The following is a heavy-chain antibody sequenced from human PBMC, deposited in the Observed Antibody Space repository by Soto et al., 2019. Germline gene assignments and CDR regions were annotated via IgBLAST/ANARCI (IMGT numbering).Heavy chain of an antibody. CDR3: AKEYGRLDY. Sequence: VGSPRLSCAASGFTFSDYYMSWIRQAPGKGLEWVSYISSSSGYTNYADSVKGRFTISRDNAKNSLYLQMNSLRAEDTAVYYCAKEYGRLDYWGQGTLVTVSS. CDR2: ISSSSGYT. CDR1: GFTFSDYY. J-gene: IGHJ4*02. D-gene: IGHD4-17*01. V-gene: IGHV3-11*06.